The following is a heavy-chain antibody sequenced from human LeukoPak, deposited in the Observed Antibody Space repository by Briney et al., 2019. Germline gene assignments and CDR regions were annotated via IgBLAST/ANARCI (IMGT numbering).Heavy chain of an antibody. CDR3: ARYGPSASGRSLDY. D-gene: IGHD1-26*01. V-gene: IGHV3-74*03. CDR2: IKSDGSIT. J-gene: IGHJ4*02. CDR1: GFTFSSYW. Sequence: GGSLRLSCAASGFTFSSYWVHWVRQVPGKGLVWVSRIKSDGSITTYADSVKGRFTISRDNAKNILYLQMDSLRVEDTAVYYCARYGPSASGRSLDYWGQGTLVTVSS.